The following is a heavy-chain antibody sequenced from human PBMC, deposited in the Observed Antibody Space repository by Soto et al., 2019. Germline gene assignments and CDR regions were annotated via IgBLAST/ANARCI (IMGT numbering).Heavy chain of an antibody. CDR2: IIPIFGTP. CDR3: ARDRDDYGSGNYYNRIDF. J-gene: IGHJ4*02. V-gene: IGHV1-69*01. Sequence: QVQLVQSGAEVKKPGSSVKVSCKASGGIFSTYAISWLRRAPGQGLEWMGGIIPIFGTPNYAQRFQGRVTITADESTSTAYMVLSRLRSEDTAVYYCARDRDDYGSGNYYNRIDFWGPGTLVTVSS. CDR1: GGIFSTYA. D-gene: IGHD3-10*01.